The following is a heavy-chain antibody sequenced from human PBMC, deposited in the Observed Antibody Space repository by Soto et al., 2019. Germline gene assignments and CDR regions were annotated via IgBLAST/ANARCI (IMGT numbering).Heavy chain of an antibody. Sequence: GGSLRLSCAASGFTFSSYGMHWVRQAPGKGLEWVAVISYDGSNKYYADSVKGRFTISRDNSKNTLYLQMNSLRAEDTAVYYCAKEGQWPYHGMDVWGQGTTVTVSS. J-gene: IGHJ6*02. CDR3: AKEGQWPYHGMDV. V-gene: IGHV3-30*18. D-gene: IGHD6-19*01. CDR2: ISYDGSNK. CDR1: GFTFSSYG.